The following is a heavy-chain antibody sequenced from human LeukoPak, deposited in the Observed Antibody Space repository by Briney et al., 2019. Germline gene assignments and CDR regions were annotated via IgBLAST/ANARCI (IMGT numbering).Heavy chain of an antibody. J-gene: IGHJ4*02. V-gene: IGHV6-1*01. CDR2: TYYRSKWYN. CDR3: ARDLIAVAGNGFDY. D-gene: IGHD6-19*01. Sequence: SQTLSLTCAISGDSVSSNSAAWNWIRQSPPRGLEWLGRTYYRSKWYNDYAVSVKSRITINPDTSKNQFSLQLNSVTPEDTAVYYCARDLIAVAGNGFDYWGQGTLVTVSS. CDR1: GDSVSSNSAA.